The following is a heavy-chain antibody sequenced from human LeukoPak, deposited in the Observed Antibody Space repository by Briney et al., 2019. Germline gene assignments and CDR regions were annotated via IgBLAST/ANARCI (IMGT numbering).Heavy chain of an antibody. CDR3: ARGGWYPESFQH. V-gene: IGHV4-39*07. J-gene: IGHJ1*01. D-gene: IGHD6-19*01. Sequence: KSSETLSLTCTVSGGSISISSYYWGWIRQPPGKGLEWIGSIYYSGSTYYNPSLKSRVTISVDTSKNQFSLKLSSVTAAGTAVYYCARGGWYPESFQHWGQGALVTVSS. CDR2: IYYSGST. CDR1: GGSISISSYY.